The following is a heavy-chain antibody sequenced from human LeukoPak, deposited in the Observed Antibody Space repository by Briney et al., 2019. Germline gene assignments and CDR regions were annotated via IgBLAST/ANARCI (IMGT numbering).Heavy chain of an antibody. J-gene: IGHJ3*02. CDR2: ISSSSSYI. CDR1: GFTFSTYS. CDR3: ARRTGTSDAFDI. Sequence: GGSLRLSCAASGFTFSTYSMNWVRQAPGKGLEWVSSISSSSSYIYYADSVKGRFTISRDNAKNSLYLQMNSLRAEDTAVYYCARRTGTSDAFDIWGQGTMVTVSS. D-gene: IGHD1-1*01. V-gene: IGHV3-21*01.